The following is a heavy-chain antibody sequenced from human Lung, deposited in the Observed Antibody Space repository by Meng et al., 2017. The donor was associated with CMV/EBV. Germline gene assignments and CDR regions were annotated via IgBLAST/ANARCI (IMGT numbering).Heavy chain of an antibody. CDR3: AKDGVVIPEGGMDV. CDR1: GFTFTSYA. CDR2: ISGSGGST. V-gene: IGHV3-23*01. D-gene: IGHD2-2*01. Sequence: GESLKISCAASGFTFTSYAMSWVRQAPGKGLEWVSAISGSGGSTYYADSVKGRFTISRDNSKNTLYLQMNSLRAEDTAVYYCAKDGVVIPEGGMDVWGQGNXVXVSS. J-gene: IGHJ6*02.